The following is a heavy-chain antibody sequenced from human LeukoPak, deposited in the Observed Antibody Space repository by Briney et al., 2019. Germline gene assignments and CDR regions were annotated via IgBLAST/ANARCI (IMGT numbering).Heavy chain of an antibody. J-gene: IGHJ6*03. Sequence: GGSLRLSCAASGFTFRSYWMSWVRQAPRKGLEWVANIKQDGSEKYYVDSVKGRFTISRDNAKNSLYLQMNSLRAEDTAVCYCARVPGSSSWYLLYYYYYYMHVWGKGTTVTVSS. V-gene: IGHV3-7*01. CDR3: ARVPGSSSWYLLYYYYYYMHV. CDR2: IKQDGSEK. CDR1: GFTFRSYW. D-gene: IGHD6-13*01.